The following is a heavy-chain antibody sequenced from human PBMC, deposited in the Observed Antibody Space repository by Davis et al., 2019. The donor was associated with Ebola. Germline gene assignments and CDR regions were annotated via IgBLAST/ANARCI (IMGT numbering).Heavy chain of an antibody. CDR3: ARQRYDRSGYWDY. J-gene: IGHJ4*02. D-gene: IGHD3-22*01. CDR1: GDSVSSSSCY. CDR2: IYSSANT. V-gene: IGHV4-39*01. Sequence: PGGSLRLSCTVSGDSVSSSSCYWAWIRQSPGKGLEWIGSIYSSANTYYNPSLKSRVTISVDTSKNQFSLKLSSVTAADTSVYYCARQRYDRSGYWDYWGQGTLVTVSS.